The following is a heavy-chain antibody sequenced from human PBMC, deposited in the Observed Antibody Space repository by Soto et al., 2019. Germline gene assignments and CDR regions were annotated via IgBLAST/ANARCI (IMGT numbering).Heavy chain of an antibody. V-gene: IGHV3-23*01. CDR1: GFTFSSYA. D-gene: IGHD2-15*01. J-gene: IGHJ4*02. CDR2: ISGSGGST. CDR3: AKAHLRCSGGSCYPHYFDY. Sequence: GGSLRLSCAASGFTFSSYAMSWVRQAPGKGLEWVSAISGSGGSTYYADSVKGRFTISRDNSKNTLYLQMNSLRAEDTAVYYCAKAHLRCSGGSCYPHYFDYWGQGTLVTVSS.